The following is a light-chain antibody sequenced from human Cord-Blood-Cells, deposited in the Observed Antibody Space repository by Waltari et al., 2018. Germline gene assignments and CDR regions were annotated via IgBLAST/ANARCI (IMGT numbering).Light chain of an antibody. CDR1: SSNIGAGYD. J-gene: IGLJ2*01. CDR2: GNS. V-gene: IGLV1-40*01. Sequence: QSVLTQPPSVSGAPGQRVTISCPGSSSNIGAGYDVHWYQHLPGTAPKLLIYGNSNRPSGVPDRFSGSKSGTSASLAITGLQAEDEADYYCQSYDSSLSAVVFGGGTKLTVL. CDR3: QSYDSSLSAVV.